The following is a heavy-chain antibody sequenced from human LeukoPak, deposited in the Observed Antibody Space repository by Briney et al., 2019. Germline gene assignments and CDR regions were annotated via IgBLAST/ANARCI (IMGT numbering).Heavy chain of an antibody. D-gene: IGHD6-13*01. Sequence: ASVKVSCKASGYTFTGYYMHWVRQAPGQGLEWMGGINPNSGGTNYAQKFQGRVTTTRDTSISTAYMELSRLRSDDTAAYYCARDLLQQLVLGAFDIWGQGTMVTVSS. CDR1: GYTFTGYY. V-gene: IGHV1-2*02. CDR3: ARDLLQQLVLGAFDI. CDR2: INPNSGGT. J-gene: IGHJ3*02.